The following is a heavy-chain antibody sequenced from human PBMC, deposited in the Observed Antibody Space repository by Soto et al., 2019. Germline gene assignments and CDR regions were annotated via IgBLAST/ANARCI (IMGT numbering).Heavy chain of an antibody. CDR1: GGSITSYH. CDR2: TAYTGST. J-gene: IGHJ4*02. V-gene: IGHV4-59*01. Sequence: PSETLSLTCVVSGGSITSYHWSWIRQFPGKGLEWIAYTAYTGSTDYNPSLKGRVTISVDTSKNQFSLKLRSVTAADTAVYYCARVGGVAARTFDYWGQGTLVTVSS. CDR3: ARVGGVAARTFDY. D-gene: IGHD6-6*01.